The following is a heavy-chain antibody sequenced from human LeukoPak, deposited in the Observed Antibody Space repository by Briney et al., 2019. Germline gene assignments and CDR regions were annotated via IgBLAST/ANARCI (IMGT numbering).Heavy chain of an antibody. V-gene: IGHV3-7*01. D-gene: IGHD3-10*01. Sequence: GGSPRLSCAASGFTFSSYWMSWVHQAPGKGLEWVGQISHDGSEKYYVDSVKGRFTVSRDNAKNSLYLQMNSLRAEDTAVFYCARGGMVRRVMGAFDIWGQGTLVTVSS. J-gene: IGHJ3*02. CDR2: ISHDGSEK. CDR3: ARGGMVRRVMGAFDI. CDR1: GFTFSSYW.